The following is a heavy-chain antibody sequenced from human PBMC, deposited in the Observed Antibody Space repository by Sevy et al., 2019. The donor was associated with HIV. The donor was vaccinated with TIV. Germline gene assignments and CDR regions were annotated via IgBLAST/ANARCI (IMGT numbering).Heavy chain of an antibody. D-gene: IGHD3-22*01. CDR1: GYTLTELS. CDR2: FDPEDDEK. CDR3: ATTKDYYDTSGYPFDS. Sequence: ASVKVSCKVSGYTLTELSMHWVRQAPGKGLEWKGTFDPEDDEKIYAQKFQGRVTMTEDTSTDTAYMELSRLRSEDTAVYYCATTKDYYDTSGYPFDSWCQGTLVTVSS. V-gene: IGHV1-24*01. J-gene: IGHJ4*02.